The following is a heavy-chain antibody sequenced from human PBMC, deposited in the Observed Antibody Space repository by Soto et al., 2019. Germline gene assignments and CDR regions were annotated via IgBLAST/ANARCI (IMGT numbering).Heavy chain of an antibody. CDR1: GYTFTSYG. V-gene: IGHV1-18*01. CDR3: ERAPLYSTSPKNAFDI. CDR2: ISTYNGNP. J-gene: IGHJ3*02. D-gene: IGHD6-6*01. Sequence: QVQLVQSGPEVTKPGASVKVSCKASGYTFTSYGISWVRQAPGQGLEWMGWISTYNGNPNYAQKFQGRVTMTTDTSTSTAYMELRSLRSDDTAVFYCERAPLYSTSPKNAFDIWGQGTVVTVSS.